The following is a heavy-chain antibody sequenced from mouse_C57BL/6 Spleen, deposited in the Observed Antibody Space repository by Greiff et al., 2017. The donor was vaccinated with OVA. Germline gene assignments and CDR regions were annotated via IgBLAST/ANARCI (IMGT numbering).Heavy chain of an antibody. CDR3: ARGITTVVATGYFAY. D-gene: IGHD1-1*01. Sequence: QVQLQQPGAELVKPGASVKLSCKASGYTFTSYWMHWVKQRPGQGLEWIGMIHPNSGSTNYNEKFKSKATLTVDKSSSTAYMQLSSLTSEDSAVYYCARGITTVVATGYFAYWGQGTTLTVSS. CDR1: GYTFTSYW. V-gene: IGHV1-64*01. J-gene: IGHJ2*01. CDR2: IHPNSGST.